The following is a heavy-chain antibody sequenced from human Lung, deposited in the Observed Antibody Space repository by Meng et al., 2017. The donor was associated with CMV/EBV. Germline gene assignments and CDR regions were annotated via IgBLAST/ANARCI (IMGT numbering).Heavy chain of an antibody. CDR2: IYYSGST. J-gene: IGHJ6*01. CDR1: GGSVSSGSYY. Sequence: SXTLSLTCTVSGGSVSSGSYYWSWIRQPPGKGLEWIGYIYYSGSTNYNPSLKSRVTISVDTSKNQFSLKLSSVTAADTAVYYCARGFRGGYYYYYGMDVWGQGNXVNGSS. D-gene: IGHD2-15*01. CDR3: ARGFRGGYYYYYGMDV. V-gene: IGHV4-61*01.